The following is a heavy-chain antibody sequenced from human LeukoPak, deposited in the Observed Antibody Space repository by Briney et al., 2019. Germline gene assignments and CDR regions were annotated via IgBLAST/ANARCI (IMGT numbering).Heavy chain of an antibody. CDR2: VENDGSRT. CDR1: GFTFTSYW. D-gene: IGHD4-17*01. Sequence: GGSLRLSCAASGFTFTSYWMHWVRQPPGKGLVWVSRVENDGSRTAYADSVTGRFTISRDNARNMVCLQMNSLRAEDTAVYYCATDLGWGQGALVTVSS. CDR3: ATDLG. V-gene: IGHV3-74*01. J-gene: IGHJ4*02.